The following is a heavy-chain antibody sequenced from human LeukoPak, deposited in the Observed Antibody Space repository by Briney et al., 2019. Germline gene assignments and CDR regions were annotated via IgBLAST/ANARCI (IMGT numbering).Heavy chain of an antibody. D-gene: IGHD6-19*01. CDR2: IRSKTNNYAT. V-gene: IGHV3-73*01. CDR3: TRHSDSSGWYAGIDAFDI. Sequence: PGGSLRLSCAASGFTFSGSAMHWVRQASGKGLDWVGRIRSKTNNYATEYAASVKGRFTISRDDSKNTAYLQMNSLKTEDTAVYYCTRHSDSSGWYAGIDAFDIWGQGTMVTVSS. CDR1: GFTFSGSA. J-gene: IGHJ3*02.